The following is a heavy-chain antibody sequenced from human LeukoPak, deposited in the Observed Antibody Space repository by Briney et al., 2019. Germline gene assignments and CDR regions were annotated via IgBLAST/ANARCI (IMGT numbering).Heavy chain of an antibody. CDR2: INHSGST. V-gene: IGHV4-34*01. Sequence: PSETLSLTCAVYGGSFSGYYWSWIRQPPGKGLEWIGEINHSGSTNYNPSLKSRVTISVDTSKNQFSLKLSSVTAADTAVYYCARQREKHKFDYWGQGTLVTVSS. CDR1: GGSFSGYY. J-gene: IGHJ4*02. D-gene: IGHD1-26*01. CDR3: ARQREKHKFDY.